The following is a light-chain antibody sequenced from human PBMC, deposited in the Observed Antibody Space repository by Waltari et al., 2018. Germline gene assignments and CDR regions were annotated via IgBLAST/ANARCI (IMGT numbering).Light chain of an antibody. CDR1: SGLNVGTYT. V-gene: IGLV5-45*02. CDR3: LIWHDTDWV. Sequence: QAVLTQPSSLSASPGASASLTCTLRSGLNVGTYTIYWYKQKSGSPPQYLLRYKSDSEKERASGVPSSFSGSKVASANSGILFISGVQSEDEADYYCLIWHDTDWVFGGGTKLTVL. CDR2: YKSDSEK. J-gene: IGLJ3*02.